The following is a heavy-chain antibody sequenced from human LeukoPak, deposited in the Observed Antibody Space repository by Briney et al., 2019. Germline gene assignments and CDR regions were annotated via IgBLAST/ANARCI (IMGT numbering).Heavy chain of an antibody. CDR1: GGSFSGYY. J-gene: IGHJ5*02. V-gene: IGHV4-34*01. Sequence: SETLSLTCAVYGGSFSGYYWSWIRQPPGKGLEWIGEINHSGSTNYNPSLKSRATISVDTSKNQFSLKLSSVTAADTAVYYCARGIRSPGIAAAGLRFDPWGQGTLVTVSS. D-gene: IGHD6-13*01. CDR2: INHSGST. CDR3: ARGIRSPGIAAAGLRFDP.